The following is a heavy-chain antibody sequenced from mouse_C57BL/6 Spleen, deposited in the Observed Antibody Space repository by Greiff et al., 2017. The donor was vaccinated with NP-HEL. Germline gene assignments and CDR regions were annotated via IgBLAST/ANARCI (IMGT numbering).Heavy chain of an antibody. D-gene: IGHD2-3*01. J-gene: IGHJ2*01. V-gene: IGHV1-61*01. CDR1: GYTFTSYW. Sequence: VQLQQPGAELVRPGSSVKLSCKASGYTFTSYWMDWVKQRPGQGLEWIGNIYPSDSETHYNQKFKDKATLTVDKSSSTAYMQLSSLTSEDSAVYYCARWDGYYGGFDYWGQGTTLTVSS. CDR2: IYPSDSET. CDR3: ARWDGYYGGFDY.